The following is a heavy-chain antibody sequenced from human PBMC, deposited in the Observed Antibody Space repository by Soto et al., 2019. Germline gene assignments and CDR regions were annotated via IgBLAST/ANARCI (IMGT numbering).Heavy chain of an antibody. Sequence: ASVKVSCKASGGTFSSYVISWVRQAPGQGLEWMGGIIPIFGTPNYAQKFQGRVTIIADESTSTAYMELSSLTSEDTAVYYCATDRRAISTVYSYQFFDIWGQGTMVTVSS. CDR2: IIPIFGTP. CDR3: ATDRRAISTVYSYQFFDI. CDR1: GGTFSSYV. V-gene: IGHV1-69*13. D-gene: IGHD2-15*01. J-gene: IGHJ3*02.